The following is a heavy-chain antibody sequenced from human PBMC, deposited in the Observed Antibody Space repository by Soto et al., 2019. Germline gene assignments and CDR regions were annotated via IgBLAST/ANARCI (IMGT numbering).Heavy chain of an antibody. J-gene: IGHJ6*03. CDR1: GFTFNSYS. CDR3: ARNGAGGSDIVVVPAASSYYYYYMDV. CDR2: ISSSSSTI. V-gene: IGHV3-48*01. Sequence: EVQLVESGGGLVQPGGSLRLSCAASGFTFNSYSMNWVRQAPGKGLEWVSYISSSSSTIYYADYVKGRFTISRDNAKNSLYLQMNSLRAEDTAVYYCARNGAGGSDIVVVPAASSYYYYYMDVWGKGTTVTVSS. D-gene: IGHD2-2*01.